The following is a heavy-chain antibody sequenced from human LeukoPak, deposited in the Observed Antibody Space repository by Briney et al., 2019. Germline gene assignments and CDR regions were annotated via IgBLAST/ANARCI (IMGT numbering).Heavy chain of an antibody. CDR1: GGSISSGGYS. J-gene: IGHJ5*02. CDR3: ARDPSLYSGSSPGFDP. Sequence: PSETLSLTCTVSGGSISSGGYSWSWIRQPPGKGLEWIGYIYYSGSTNYNPSLKSRVTISVDTSKNQFSLKLSSVTAADTAVYYCARDPSLYSGSSPGFDPWGQGTLVTVSS. V-gene: IGHV4-61*08. D-gene: IGHD1-26*01. CDR2: IYYSGST.